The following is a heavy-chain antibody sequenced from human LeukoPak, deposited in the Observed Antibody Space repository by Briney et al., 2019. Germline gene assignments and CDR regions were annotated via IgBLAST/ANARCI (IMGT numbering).Heavy chain of an antibody. CDR1: GFTFSSYS. CDR2: ISSSSSYI. CDR3: AKRGYYYDSSGYYSDY. V-gene: IGHV3-21*01. D-gene: IGHD3-22*01. Sequence: PGGSLRLSCAASGFTFSSYSMNWVRQAPGKGLEWVSSISSSSSYIYYADSVKGRFTISRDNSKNTLYLQMNSLRAEDTAVYYCAKRGYYYDSSGYYSDYWGQGTLVTVSS. J-gene: IGHJ4*02.